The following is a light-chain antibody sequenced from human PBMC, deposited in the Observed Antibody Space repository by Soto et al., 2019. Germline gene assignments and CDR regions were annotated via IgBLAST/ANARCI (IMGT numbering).Light chain of an antibody. Sequence: DILLTQSPGTLSVSPGDRATLSCRASQTVSSSLAWYQQKPGQAPRLLISGASTRATGIPARFSGSGSETDLTLTISRLEPEDFALYYCQQYGSSPITCGQGTRLEIK. V-gene: IGKV3-20*01. J-gene: IGKJ5*01. CDR1: QTVSSS. CDR2: GAS. CDR3: QQYGSSPIT.